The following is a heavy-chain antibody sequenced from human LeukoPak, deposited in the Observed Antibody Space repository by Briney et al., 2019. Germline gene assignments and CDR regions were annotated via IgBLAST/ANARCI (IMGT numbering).Heavy chain of an antibody. D-gene: IGHD3-3*01. CDR1: GFTFSSYA. Sequence: GGSLRLSCAASGFTFSSYAMSWVRQAPGKGLEWVSAISGGGGSTYYADSVKGRFTISRDNSKDTLYLQMNSLRAEDTAVYYCAKVIYDFWSGYDYWGQGTLVTVSS. CDR2: ISGGGGST. V-gene: IGHV3-23*01. J-gene: IGHJ4*02. CDR3: AKVIYDFWSGYDY.